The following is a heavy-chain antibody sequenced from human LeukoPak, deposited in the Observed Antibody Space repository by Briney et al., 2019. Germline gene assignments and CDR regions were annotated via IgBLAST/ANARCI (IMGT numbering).Heavy chain of an antibody. CDR2: VYYSGST. CDR3: ARLKARDAFDI. J-gene: IGHJ3*02. CDR1: GGSISSYS. V-gene: IGHV4-59*08. Sequence: SETLSLTCTVSGGSISSYSWNWIRQSPGRGLEWIEYVYYSGSTMYNPSLRSRVTISVDTSKNQFSLKLSSVTAADTAVYYCARLKARDAFDIWGQGTMVTVSS.